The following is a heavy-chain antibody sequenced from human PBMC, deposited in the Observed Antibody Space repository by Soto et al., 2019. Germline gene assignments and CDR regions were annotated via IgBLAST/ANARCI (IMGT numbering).Heavy chain of an antibody. D-gene: IGHD2-2*01. CDR3: AHRMGDIVVVPAAPWRGYFDN. Sequence: CGPTLVNPPETLTLTCTFSGFSLNTDGVGVGWIRQPLGKALEWLALIYWNDDKRYSPSLKSRXTLAKDTSKNQVVLTMTNMDPVGKATYECAHRMGDIVVVPAAPWRGYFDNWGRGTLVTVSS. CDR1: GFSLNTDGVG. V-gene: IGHV2-5*01. CDR2: IYWNDDK. J-gene: IGHJ4*02.